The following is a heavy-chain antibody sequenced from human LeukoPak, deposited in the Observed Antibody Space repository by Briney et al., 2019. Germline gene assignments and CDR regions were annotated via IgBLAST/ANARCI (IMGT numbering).Heavy chain of an antibody. Sequence: ASVKVSCKASGYTFTSYYMHWVRQAPGQGLEWMGIINPSGGSTSYAQKLQGRVTMTRDTSTSTVYMELSSLRSEDTAVYYCARGPRVRSYDFWSGYYTGYYYMDVWGKGTTVTVSS. CDR2: INPSGGST. V-gene: IGHV1-46*04. J-gene: IGHJ6*03. CDR1: GYTFTSYY. CDR3: ARGPRVRSYDFWSGYYTGYYYMDV. D-gene: IGHD3-3*01.